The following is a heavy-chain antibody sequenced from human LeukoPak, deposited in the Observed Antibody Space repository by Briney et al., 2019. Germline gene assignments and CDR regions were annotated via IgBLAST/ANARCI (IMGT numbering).Heavy chain of an antibody. Sequence: GGSLRLSCAASGFTFSSYSMNWVRQAPGKGLEWVSYISSSSTIYYADSVKGRFTISRDNAKNSLYLQMNSLGAEDTAVYYCARGRRGGVSTDYWGQGTLVTVSS. D-gene: IGHD3-16*01. CDR1: GFTFSSYS. CDR2: ISSSSTI. J-gene: IGHJ4*02. CDR3: ARGRRGGVSTDY. V-gene: IGHV3-48*01.